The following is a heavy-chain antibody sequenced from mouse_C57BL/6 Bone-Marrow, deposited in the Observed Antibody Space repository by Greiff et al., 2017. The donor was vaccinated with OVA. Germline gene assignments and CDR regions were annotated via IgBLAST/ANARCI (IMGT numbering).Heavy chain of an antibody. V-gene: IGHV14-2*01. CDR3: TFLLRYWYCDD. J-gene: IGHJ1*03. Sequence: VQLQQSGAELVKPGASVKLSCTASGFNIKDYYMHWVKQRTEQGLEWIGRIDPEDGDTKYAPKFQGKATIPADTSSNTAYLQLSCLTSEDTAVYYCTFLLRYWYCDDWGTGTTVTVSS. D-gene: IGHD1-1*01. CDR2: IDPEDGDT. CDR1: GFNIKDYY.